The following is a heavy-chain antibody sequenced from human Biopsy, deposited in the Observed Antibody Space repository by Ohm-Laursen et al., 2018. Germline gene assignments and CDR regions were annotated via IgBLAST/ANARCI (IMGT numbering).Heavy chain of an antibody. V-gene: IGHV3-33*01. CDR3: ARDPIVGSKADGMDV. D-gene: IGHD1-26*01. CDR2: IWYDGSSE. J-gene: IGHJ6*02. Sequence: SLRLSCTASGFTFSVYAMHWVRQAPGKGLEWVAIIWYDGSSEYYAGSVKGRFTISRDNTKNTVYLQMNSLRVEDTAVYYCARDPIVGSKADGMDVWGQGTTVTVSS. CDR1: GFTFSVYA.